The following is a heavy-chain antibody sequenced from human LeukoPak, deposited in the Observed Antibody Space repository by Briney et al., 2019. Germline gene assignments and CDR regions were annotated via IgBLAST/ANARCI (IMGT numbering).Heavy chain of an antibody. CDR2: INPNSGGT. D-gene: IGHD6-6*01. CDR1: GYTFTGYY. Sequence: ASVKVSCKASGYTFTGYYMHWVRQAPGQGLEWMGWINPNSGGTNYAQKFQGRVTMTRDTSISTAYMELSRLRSDDTAVYYCARLAARVMYYLDYWGQGTLVTVSS. J-gene: IGHJ4*02. V-gene: IGHV1-2*02. CDR3: ARLAARVMYYLDY.